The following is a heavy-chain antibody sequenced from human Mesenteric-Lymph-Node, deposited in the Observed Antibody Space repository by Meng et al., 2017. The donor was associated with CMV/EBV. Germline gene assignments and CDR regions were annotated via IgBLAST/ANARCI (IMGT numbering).Heavy chain of an antibody. D-gene: IGHD3-22*01. J-gene: IGHJ4*02. V-gene: IGHV6-1*01. CDR1: GDSVSSNSAA. Sequence: SCAISGDSVSSNSAAWNWIRQSPSRGLEWLGRTYYRSKWYNDYAVSVKSRITINPDTSKNQFSLQLNSVTPEDTAVYYCAREYYDSSGSQGFDYWGQGTLVTVSS. CDR3: AREYYDSSGSQGFDY. CDR2: TYYRSKWYN.